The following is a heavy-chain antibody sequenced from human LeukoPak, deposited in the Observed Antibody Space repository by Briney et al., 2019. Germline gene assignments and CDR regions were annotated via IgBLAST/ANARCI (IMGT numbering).Heavy chain of an antibody. CDR3: ARDRTEGYYYGSGSYPSYYYGMDV. CDR1: GFTFSYYY. V-gene: IGHV3-11*01. CDR2: ISSSGSTR. J-gene: IGHJ6*02. D-gene: IGHD3-10*01. Sequence: GVSLRLSCAASGFTFSYYYMSWIRQAPGKGLEWVSYISSSGSTRYYADSVKGRFTISRDNAKNSLYLQMNSLRAEDTAVYYCARDRTEGYYYGSGSYPSYYYGMDVWGQGTTVTVSS.